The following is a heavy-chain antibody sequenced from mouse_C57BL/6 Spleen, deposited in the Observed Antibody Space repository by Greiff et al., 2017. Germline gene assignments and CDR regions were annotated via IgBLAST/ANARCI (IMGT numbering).Heavy chain of an antibody. CDR2: IYPGSGST. V-gene: IGHV1-55*01. Sequence: QVQLQQPGAELVKPGASVKMSCKASGYTFTSYWITWVKQRPGQGLEWIGDIYPGSGSTNYNEKFKSKATLTVDTSSSTAYMQLSSLTSEDSAVYYCAKGYCGSNYAWFAYWGPGTLVTVSA. J-gene: IGHJ3*01. CDR1: GYTFTSYW. D-gene: IGHD1-1*01. CDR3: AKGYCGSNYAWFAY.